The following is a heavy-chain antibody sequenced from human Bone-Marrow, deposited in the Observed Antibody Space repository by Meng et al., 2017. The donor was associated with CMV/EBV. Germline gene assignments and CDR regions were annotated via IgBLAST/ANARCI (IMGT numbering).Heavy chain of an antibody. CDR2: IYSGGST. J-gene: IGHJ6*02. Sequence: GESLKISCAASGFTVSSNYMSWVRQAPGKGLEWVSVIYSGGSTYYADSVKGRFTISRDNSKNTLYLQMNSLRAEDTAVYYCARGQVQCSSRSCYDYSYSGMDVWGQGTKVTVS. V-gene: IGHV3-66*02. CDR1: GFTVSSNY. D-gene: IGHD2-2*01. CDR3: ARGQVQCSSRSCYDYSYSGMDV.